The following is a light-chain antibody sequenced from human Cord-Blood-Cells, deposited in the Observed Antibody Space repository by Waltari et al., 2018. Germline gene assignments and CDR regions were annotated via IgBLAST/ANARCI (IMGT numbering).Light chain of an antibody. CDR1: QSISSW. V-gene: IGKV1-5*01. Sequence: DIQMTQYPSTLSASVGDRVTITCRASQSISSWLAWYQQKPGKAPKLLIYDASSLESGVPSSVSGSGSGTEFTLTISSLQPDDFATYYCQQYNSYSFGPGTKVDIK. J-gene: IGKJ3*01. CDR2: DAS. CDR3: QQYNSYS.